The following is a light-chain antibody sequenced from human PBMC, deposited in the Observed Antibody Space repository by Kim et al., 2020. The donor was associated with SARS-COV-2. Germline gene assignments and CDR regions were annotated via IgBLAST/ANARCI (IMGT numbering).Light chain of an antibody. Sequence: SPGESATLSCRAMQSGCSHCLAGYQQKPGQAPRLLIYSVANRATGSPDRFSGSGSGTDFTLTISRREPEDFAVYYCQQYGIAPPYTFGQGTKLEI. CDR1: QSGCSHC. V-gene: IGKV3-20*01. CDR2: SVA. J-gene: IGKJ2*01. CDR3: QQYGIAPPYT.